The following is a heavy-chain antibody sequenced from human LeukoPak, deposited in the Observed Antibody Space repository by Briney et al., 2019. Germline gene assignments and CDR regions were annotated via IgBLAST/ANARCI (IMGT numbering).Heavy chain of an antibody. CDR1: GFTFSTYA. V-gene: IGHV3-23*01. Sequence: GGSLRLACAASGFTFSTYAMTWIRQAPGKGLEWVSIISGDGGSTYYADSVKGRFTISRDNSKNTLYVQMNSLRAEDTAVYYCAKTRQRFPYGDTDYWAREPWSPSPQ. CDR3: AKTRQRFPYGDTDY. J-gene: IGHJ4*02. CDR2: ISGDGGST. D-gene: IGHD4-17*01.